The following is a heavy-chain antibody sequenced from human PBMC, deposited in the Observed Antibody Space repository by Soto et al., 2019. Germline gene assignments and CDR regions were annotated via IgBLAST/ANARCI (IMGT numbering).Heavy chain of an antibody. D-gene: IGHD1-7*01. CDR2: INHSGST. J-gene: IGHJ5*02. V-gene: IGHV4-34*01. CDR1: GGSFSGYY. CDR3: AREAYRWNYRAARWFDP. Sequence: PSETLSLTCAVYGGSFSGYYWSWIRQPPGKGLEWIGEINHSGSTNYNPSLKSRVTISVDTSKNQFSLKLSSVTAADTAVYYCAREAYRWNYRAARWFDPWGQGTLVTVSS.